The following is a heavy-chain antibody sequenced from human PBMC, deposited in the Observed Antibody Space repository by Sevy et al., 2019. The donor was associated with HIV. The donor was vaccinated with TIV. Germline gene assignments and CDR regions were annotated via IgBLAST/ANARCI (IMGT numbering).Heavy chain of an antibody. J-gene: IGHJ4*02. Sequence: SETLSLTCAVYGGSFSGYCWSWIRQPPGKGLEWIGEINHSGSTNYNPSLKSRVTISVDTSTNQFSLMLSSVAAADTAVYYCASGNSSSWSYDYWGQGTLVTVSS. CDR3: ASGNSSSWSYDY. D-gene: IGHD6-13*01. CDR2: INHSGST. V-gene: IGHV4-34*01. CDR1: GGSFSGYC.